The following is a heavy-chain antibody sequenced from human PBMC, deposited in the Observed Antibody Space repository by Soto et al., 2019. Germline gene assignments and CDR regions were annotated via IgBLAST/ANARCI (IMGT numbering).Heavy chain of an antibody. CDR1: GFSLSTSGLA. D-gene: IGHD6-6*01. V-gene: IGHV2-5*02. J-gene: IGHJ6*02. CDR3: ARCRSSSSGMDV. CDR2: RYWDDDK. Sequence: SGATLVNPTQSLTLTFTFSGFSLSTSGLAVGWIRQPPGKALEWLAFRYWDDDKRYSPSLKSRLTMTTDTSKNQVVLTMTNIDPVHTPTSYCARCRSSSSGMDVWHQGTTVTVSS.